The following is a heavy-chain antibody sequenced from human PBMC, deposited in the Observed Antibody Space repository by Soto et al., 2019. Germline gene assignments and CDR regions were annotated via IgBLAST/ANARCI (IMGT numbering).Heavy chain of an antibody. D-gene: IGHD6-6*01. V-gene: IGHV4-30-4*01. CDR1: GGSIDNYEYY. CDR2: IYYSGRT. CDR3: ARDRSNSPDYFDF. J-gene: IGHJ4*02. Sequence: TLTLTCTVSGGSIDNYEYYWTWIRQPPGKGLEWVGYIYYSGRTNYNPSLNSRLTISLDTSKNQFSLRLTSVSAADTAMYYCARDRSNSPDYFDFWGQGTLVTV.